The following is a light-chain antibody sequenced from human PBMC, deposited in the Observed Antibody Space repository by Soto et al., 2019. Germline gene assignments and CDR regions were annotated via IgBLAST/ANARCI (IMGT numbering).Light chain of an antibody. V-gene: IGLV1-44*01. CDR3: AAWDDSLNGNV. J-gene: IGLJ1*01. CDR1: SPNIGSNT. Sequence: QSVLTQPPSPSGTPGQRVTISCSGSSPNIGSNTVNWYQQLPGTAPNLLFYSNTQRPSGVPDRFSGCKSGTSASLAISGLQSEDEADYYCAAWDDSLNGNVFGTGTKLTVL. CDR2: SNT.